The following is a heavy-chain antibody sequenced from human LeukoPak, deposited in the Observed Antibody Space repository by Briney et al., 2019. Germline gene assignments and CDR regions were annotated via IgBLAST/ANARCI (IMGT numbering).Heavy chain of an antibody. V-gene: IGHV7-4-1*02. J-gene: IGHJ4*02. CDR2: INTNTGNP. Sequence: ASVKVSCKASGYTFTSYAMNWVRPAPGQGLEWMGWINTNTGNPTYAQGFTGRFVFSLDTSVSTAYLQISSLKAEDTAVYYCARDPLYYYDSSGRALDYWGQGTLVTVSS. D-gene: IGHD3-22*01. CDR3: ARDPLYYYDSSGRALDY. CDR1: GYTFTSYA.